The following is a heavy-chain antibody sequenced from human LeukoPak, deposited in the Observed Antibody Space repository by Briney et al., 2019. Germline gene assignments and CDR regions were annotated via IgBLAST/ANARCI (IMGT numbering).Heavy chain of an antibody. CDR2: ISYDGSNK. CDR3: ARDPRDLTGGIDY. Sequence: GRSLRLSCAASGFTFSSYGMHWVRQAPGKGLEWVAVISYDGSNKYYADSVKGRFTISRDNSKNTLYLQMNSLRAEDTAVYYCARDPRDLTGGIDYWGQGTLVTVSS. V-gene: IGHV3-30*03. D-gene: IGHD7-27*01. J-gene: IGHJ4*02. CDR1: GFTFSSYG.